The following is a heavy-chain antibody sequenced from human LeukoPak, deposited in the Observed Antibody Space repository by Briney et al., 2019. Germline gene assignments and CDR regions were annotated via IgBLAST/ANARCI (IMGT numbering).Heavy chain of an antibody. D-gene: IGHD3-22*01. V-gene: IGHV3-7*01. J-gene: IGHJ4*02. CDR3: ARGRFSYDNTGYSSFYY. CDR1: GFTFSNYW. Sequence: GGSLRLSCVASGFTFSNYWLTWVRQAPGKGLECVANIKQDGSEKSYVDSVKGRFTISRDNARNSLYLQMNSLRAEDTAVYYCARGRFSYDNTGYSSFYYWGQGTLVTVSS. CDR2: IKQDGSEK.